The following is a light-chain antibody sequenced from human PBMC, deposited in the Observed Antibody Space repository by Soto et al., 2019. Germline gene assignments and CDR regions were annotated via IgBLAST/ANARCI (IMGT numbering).Light chain of an antibody. Sequence: QSVLTQSPSASASLGASVKLTCTLSSGHSSYAIAWHQQQPEKGPRYLMKLNSDGSHRKGDGIPDRFSGSSSGAEHYLTISSLQSEDGADYYCQTWGTGIGVFGGGTKLTVL. V-gene: IGLV4-69*01. CDR1: SGHSSYA. CDR2: LNSDGSH. J-gene: IGLJ2*01. CDR3: QTWGTGIGV.